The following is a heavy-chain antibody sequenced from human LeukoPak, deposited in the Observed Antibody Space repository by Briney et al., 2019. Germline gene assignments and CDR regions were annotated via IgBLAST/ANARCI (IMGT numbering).Heavy chain of an antibody. J-gene: IGHJ4*02. D-gene: IGHD3-22*01. Sequence: SETLSLTCAVYGGSFSGYYWSWIRQPPGKGLEWIGEINHSGSTNYNPSLKSRVTTSVDTSKNQFSLKLSSVTAADTAVYYCARGYLAYYDSSGYVPYYFDYWGQGTLVTVSS. CDR1: GGSFSGYY. CDR3: ARGYLAYYDSSGYVPYYFDY. CDR2: INHSGST. V-gene: IGHV4-34*01.